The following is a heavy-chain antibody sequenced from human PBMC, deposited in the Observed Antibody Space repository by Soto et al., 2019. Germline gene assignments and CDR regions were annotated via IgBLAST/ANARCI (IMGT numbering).Heavy chain of an antibody. J-gene: IGHJ5*02. CDR3: AGCRCLRIAMLFYP. V-gene: IGHV4-31*03. CDR2: IYYSGST. D-gene: IGHD3-10*01. CDR1: GGSISSGGYY. Sequence: QVQLQESGPGLVKPSQTLSLTCTVSGGSISSGGYYWSWIRQHPGKGLEWIGYIYYSGSTYYNPYIKGWATVTVDTSNDQCSMKLSSVNAADTAVYYCAGCRCLRIAMLFYPWSQRTLVTVST.